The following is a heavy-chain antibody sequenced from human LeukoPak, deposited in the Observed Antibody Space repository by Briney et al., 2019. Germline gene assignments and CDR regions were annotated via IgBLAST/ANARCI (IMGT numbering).Heavy chain of an antibody. CDR2: IFNSGST. V-gene: IGHV4-39*01. Sequence: SETLSLTCTVSGGSISSSKYYWGWIRQPPGKGLEWIGTIFNSGSTHYNPSLKSRVTISVDTSKNQFSLKLSSVTAADTAVYYCARHQTDIVVVVAAALDYWGQGTLVTASS. CDR1: GGSISSSKYY. J-gene: IGHJ4*02. CDR3: ARHQTDIVVVVAAALDY. D-gene: IGHD2-15*01.